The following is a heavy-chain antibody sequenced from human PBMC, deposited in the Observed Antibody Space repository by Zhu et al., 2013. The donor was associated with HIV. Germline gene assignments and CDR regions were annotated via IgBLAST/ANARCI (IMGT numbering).Heavy chain of an antibody. J-gene: IGHJ4*02. Sequence: VHLVQSRGEVKKPGASVKVSCKTSGYTFISSGISWVRQAPGHGLEWMGWVSGYTGYTNIAQKFQGRVTMTTDSSTSTAYMELRSLTSDDTAVYYCATATGTTDFDYWGQGTLVTVSS. CDR3: ATATGTTDFDY. V-gene: IGHV1-18*04. CDR2: VSGYTGYT. CDR1: GYTFISSG. D-gene: IGHD1-7*01.